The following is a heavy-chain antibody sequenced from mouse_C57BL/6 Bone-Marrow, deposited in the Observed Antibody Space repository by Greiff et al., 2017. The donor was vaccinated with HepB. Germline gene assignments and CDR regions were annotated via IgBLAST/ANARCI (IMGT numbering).Heavy chain of an antibody. CDR2: FYPGSGSI. CDR3: ARHEEDYYGSSYWYFDV. J-gene: IGHJ1*03. D-gene: IGHD1-1*01. Sequence: VQLQQSGAELVKPGASVKLSCKASGYTFTEYTIHWVKQRSGQGLEWIGWFYPGSGSIKYNEKFKDKATLTADKSSSTVYMELSRLTSEDSAVYFCARHEEDYYGSSYWYFDVWGTGTTVTVSS. V-gene: IGHV1-62-2*01. CDR1: GYTFTEYT.